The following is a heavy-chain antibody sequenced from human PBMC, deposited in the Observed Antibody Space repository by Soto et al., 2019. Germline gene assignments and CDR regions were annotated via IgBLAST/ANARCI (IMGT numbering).Heavy chain of an antibody. J-gene: IGHJ6*03. CDR3: ARVVPVYYYYMDV. CDR1: GVSISGYY. Sequence: PSETLSLTCTVSGVSISGYYWSWIRQPPGKGLEWIGYIYYSGSTNYNPSLKSRVTISVDTSKNQFSLKLSSVTAADTAVYYCARVVPVYYYYMDVWGKGTTVTVSS. V-gene: IGHV4-59*01. CDR2: IYYSGST. D-gene: IGHD2-2*01.